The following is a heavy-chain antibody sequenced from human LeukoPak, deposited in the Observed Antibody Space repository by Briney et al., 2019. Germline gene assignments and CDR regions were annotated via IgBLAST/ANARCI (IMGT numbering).Heavy chain of an antibody. CDR2: IIPIFGTA. J-gene: IGHJ4*02. D-gene: IGHD1-26*01. CDR3: ARGIIVGATTGYFDY. CDR1: GGTFSSYA. Sequence: GASVKVSCKASGGTFSSYAISWVRQAPGQGLEWMGGIIPIFGTANYAQKFQGRVTITADESTSTAYMELSSLRSEDTAVYYCARGIIVGATTGYFDYWGQGTLVTVSS. V-gene: IGHV1-69*13.